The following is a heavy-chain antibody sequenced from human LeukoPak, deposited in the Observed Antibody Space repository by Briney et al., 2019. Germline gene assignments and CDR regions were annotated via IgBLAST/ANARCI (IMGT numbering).Heavy chain of an antibody. CDR3: ARENLLLRAFDI. V-gene: IGHV4-61*01. D-gene: IGHD2/OR15-2a*01. J-gene: IGHJ3*02. Sequence: SETLSLTCTVSGGSISSSSYYWSWIRQPPGKGLEWIGYIYYSGSTNYNPSLKSRVTISVDTSKNQFSLKLSSVTAADTAVYYCARENLLLRAFDIWGQGTMVTVSS. CDR1: GGSISSSSYY. CDR2: IYYSGST.